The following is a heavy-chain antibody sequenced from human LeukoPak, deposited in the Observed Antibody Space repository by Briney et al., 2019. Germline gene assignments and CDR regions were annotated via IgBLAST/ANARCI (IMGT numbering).Heavy chain of an antibody. D-gene: IGHD6-13*01. CDR3: AREEASAADC. CDR1: GGSIISSSHY. CDR2: IYYNGGT. J-gene: IGHJ4*02. Sequence: SETLSLTCTVSGGSIISSSHYWAWIRQPPGKGLEWIGSIYYNGGTFYSPSLKSRASISVDTSKNQFSLKLSSVTAADTSVYFCAREEASAADCWGQGTLVTVS. V-gene: IGHV4-39*01.